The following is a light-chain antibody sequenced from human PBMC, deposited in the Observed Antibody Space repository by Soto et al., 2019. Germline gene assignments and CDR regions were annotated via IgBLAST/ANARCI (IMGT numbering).Light chain of an antibody. CDR3: QQRSNWPTSFT. J-gene: IGKJ3*01. Sequence: EIVLTQSPATLSLSPGERATLSCRASQRVSSYLAWYQQKPGQAPGLLIYDVSNRATGIPPRFSGSGSGTDFTLTISRLEPEDFAVYYCQQRSNWPTSFTFGPGTKVDIK. CDR1: QRVSSY. CDR2: DVS. V-gene: IGKV3-11*01.